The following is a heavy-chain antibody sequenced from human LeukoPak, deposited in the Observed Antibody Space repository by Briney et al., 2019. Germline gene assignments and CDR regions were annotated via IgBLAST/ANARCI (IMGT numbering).Heavy chain of an antibody. J-gene: IGHJ4*02. V-gene: IGHV3-21*01. CDR3: ARVPTSSWYYFDY. CDR2: ISSSSSYI. Sequence: GGSLRLSCAASGFTFSSYSMNWVRQAPGKGLEWVSSISSSSSYIYYADSVKGRFTISRDNAKNSLYLQMNSLRAEDTAVYYCARVPTSSWYYFDYWGQGTLVTVSS. CDR1: GFTFSSYS. D-gene: IGHD6-13*01.